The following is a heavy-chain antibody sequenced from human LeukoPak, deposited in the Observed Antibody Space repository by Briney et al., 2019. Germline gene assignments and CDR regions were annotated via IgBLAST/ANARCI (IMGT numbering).Heavy chain of an antibody. CDR2: ICGSRAFT. CDR1: GFTFRDYY. J-gene: IGHJ4*02. CDR3: VSDQKPSWYPDD. V-gene: IGHV3-11*06. Sequence: GGSLSLSCAVSGFTFRDYYMNGIPDAPEGGLEWVSYICGSRAFTNYAPSVKGRFPISKDRAKNTLSLQITTLRAEDTAVYYVVSDQKPSWYPDDWGQGTLVAVPS. D-gene: IGHD6-13*01.